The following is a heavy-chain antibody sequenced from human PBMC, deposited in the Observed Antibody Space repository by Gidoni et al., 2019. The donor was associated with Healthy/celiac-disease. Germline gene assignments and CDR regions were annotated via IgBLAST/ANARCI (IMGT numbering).Heavy chain of an antibody. CDR3: ARDLSTSRDRDY. Sequence: EVQLVESGGGLVQPGGSLRLSCAASGFTVSSNYMSWVRQAPGKGLEWVSVIDSGGSTYYADSVKGRFTISRDNSKNTLYLQMNSLRAEDTAVYYCARDLSTSRDRDYWGQGTLVTVSS. CDR1: GFTVSSNY. CDR2: IDSGGST. J-gene: IGHJ4*02. D-gene: IGHD2-2*01. V-gene: IGHV3-66*01.